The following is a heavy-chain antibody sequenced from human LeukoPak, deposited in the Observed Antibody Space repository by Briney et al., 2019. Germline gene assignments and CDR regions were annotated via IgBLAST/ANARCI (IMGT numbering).Heavy chain of an antibody. CDR2: INHSGST. V-gene: IGHV4-34*01. Sequence: PGGSLRLSCAASGFTFSNAWMSWVRQAPGKGLEWIGEINHSGSTNYNPSLKSRVTISVDTSRNQFSLKLSSVTAADTAVYYCASRKLGNDYWGQGTLVTVSS. J-gene: IGHJ4*02. D-gene: IGHD7-27*01. CDR1: GFTFSNAW. CDR3: ASRKLGNDY.